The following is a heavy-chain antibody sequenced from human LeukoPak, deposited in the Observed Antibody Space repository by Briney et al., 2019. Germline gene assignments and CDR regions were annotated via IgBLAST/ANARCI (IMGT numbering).Heavy chain of an antibody. Sequence: GASVKVSCKASGYTFTSYDINWVRQATGQGLEWMGWMNPKSGNTGYAQKFQGRVTITRNTSISTAYMELSSLRSEDTAVYYCARVESGTYYDFWSGYSPAAFDIWGQGTMVTVSS. CDR3: ARVESGTYYDFWSGYSPAAFDI. CDR1: GYTFTSYD. V-gene: IGHV1-8*03. D-gene: IGHD3-3*01. J-gene: IGHJ3*02. CDR2: MNPKSGNT.